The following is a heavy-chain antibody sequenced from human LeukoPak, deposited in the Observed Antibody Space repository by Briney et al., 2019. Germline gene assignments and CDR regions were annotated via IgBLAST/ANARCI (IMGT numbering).Heavy chain of an antibody. CDR3: ARRGALEMATIINYSHAFDI. D-gene: IGHD5-24*01. CDR2: INAGNGNT. CDR1: GYTFTSYA. Sequence: ASVKVSCKASGYTFTSYAMHWVRQAPGQRLEWMGWINAGNGNTKYSQKFQGRVTITRDTSASTAYMELSSLRSEDTAVYYCARRGALEMATIINYSHAFDIWGQGTMVTVSS. V-gene: IGHV1-3*01. J-gene: IGHJ3*02.